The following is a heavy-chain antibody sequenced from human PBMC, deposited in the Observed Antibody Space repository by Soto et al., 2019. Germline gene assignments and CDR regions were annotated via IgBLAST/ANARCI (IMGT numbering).Heavy chain of an antibody. CDR2: IYYSGST. D-gene: IGHD2-2*01. CDR3: ASNPVVPAAIWFDP. J-gene: IGHJ5*02. CDR1: GCSISSGGYY. V-gene: IGHV4-31*03. Sequence: PSETLSLTCTVSGCSISSGGYYWSWIRQHPGKGLEWIGYIYYSGSTYYNPSLKSRVTISVDRSKSQFSLKLSSVTAADTAVYYCASNPVVPAAIWFDPWGQGTLVTVSS.